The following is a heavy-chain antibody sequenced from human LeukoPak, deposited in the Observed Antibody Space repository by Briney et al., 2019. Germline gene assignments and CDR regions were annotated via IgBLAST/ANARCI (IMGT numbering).Heavy chain of an antibody. Sequence: SETLSLTCTVSGGSISSSGYYWGWVRQPPGKGLEWIGIIYFSGTTYYNPSLKSRVTISVDTSKNQFSLKLNSVTAADTAVYYCARLVDYYDSRGYFDYWGQGALVTVSS. CDR2: IYFSGTT. D-gene: IGHD3-22*01. J-gene: IGHJ4*02. CDR3: ARLVDYYDSRGYFDY. CDR1: GGSISSSGYY. V-gene: IGHV4-39*01.